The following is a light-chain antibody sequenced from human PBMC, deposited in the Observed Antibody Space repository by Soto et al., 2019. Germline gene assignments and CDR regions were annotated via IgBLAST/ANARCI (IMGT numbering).Light chain of an antibody. CDR3: NSYTSSSPLV. CDR2: EVT. Sequence: SALTQPASGFGSPGQSITISFTVTISDDGAYNFVSWYQQHPGKAPKLMIYEVTSRPSGVSNRFSGSKSGNTASLAISGLQAEDEAEYYCNSYTSSSPLVFGPGTKVTVL. J-gene: IGLJ1*01. CDR1: ISDDGAYNF. V-gene: IGLV2-14*03.